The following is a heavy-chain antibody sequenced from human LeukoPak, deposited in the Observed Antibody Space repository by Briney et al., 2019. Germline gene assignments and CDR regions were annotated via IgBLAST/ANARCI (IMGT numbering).Heavy chain of an antibody. V-gene: IGHV3-49*04. J-gene: IGHJ4*02. Sequence: GSLRLSCTASGFTFGDYAMSWVRQAPGKGLEGVGFIRSKAYGGTTEYAASVKGRFTISRDDSKSIAYLQMNSLKTEDTAVYYCSRLGELSFPAFDYWGQGTLVTVSS. CDR3: SRLGELSFPAFDY. CDR2: IRSKAYGGTT. CDR1: GFTFGDYA. D-gene: IGHD3-16*02.